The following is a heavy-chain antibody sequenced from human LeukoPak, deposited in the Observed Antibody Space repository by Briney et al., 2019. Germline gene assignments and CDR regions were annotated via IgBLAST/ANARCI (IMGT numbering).Heavy chain of an antibody. J-gene: IGHJ3*02. Sequence: SETLSLTCNVSGGSMSIYYWSWIRQPPGTGLEWIGYIYYSGTTKYNPSLKSRVTISVDTSKKQFSLNLISVTAADTAVYYCAGHGAGGAFEIWGQGTMVTVSS. CDR2: IYYSGTT. D-gene: IGHD3-16*01. V-gene: IGHV4-59*08. CDR1: GGSMSIYY. CDR3: AGHGAGGAFEI.